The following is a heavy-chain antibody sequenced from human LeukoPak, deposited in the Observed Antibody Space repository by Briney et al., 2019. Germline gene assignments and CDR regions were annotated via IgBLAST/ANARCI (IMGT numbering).Heavy chain of an antibody. J-gene: IGHJ4*02. CDR3: AKVFYGDYVGPFDY. V-gene: IGHV3-23*01. CDR1: GFSFSIYS. CDR2: ISGSGGST. D-gene: IGHD4-17*01. Sequence: GGSLRLSCAASGFSFSIYSLNWVRQAPGKGLEWVSAISGSGGSTYYADSVKGRFTISRDNSKNTLYLQMNSLRTEDTAVYYCAKVFYGDYVGPFDYWGQGTLVTVSS.